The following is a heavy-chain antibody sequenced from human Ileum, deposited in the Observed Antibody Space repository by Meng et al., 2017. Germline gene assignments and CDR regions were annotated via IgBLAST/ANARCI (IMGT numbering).Heavy chain of an antibody. CDR3: ARGGPWFDP. CDR1: GGSFSGYY. Sequence: VELQQWGAGMLKTSAALCLTCAVYGGSFSGYYWSWIRQPPGKGLEWIGEINHSGSTNYNPSLKSRVTISVDTSKNQFSLKLSSVTAADTAVYYCARGGPWFDPWGQGTLVTVSS. CDR2: INHSGST. V-gene: IGHV4-34*01. J-gene: IGHJ5*02.